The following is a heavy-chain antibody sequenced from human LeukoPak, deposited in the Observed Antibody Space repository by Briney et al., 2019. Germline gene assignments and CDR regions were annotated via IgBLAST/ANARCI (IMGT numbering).Heavy chain of an antibody. Sequence: SQTLSLTCAISGDSVSSNSAAWNWIRQSPSRGLEWLGRTYYRSKWYNDYAVSVKSRITINPDTSKNQFSLQLNSVTPEDTAVYYCARAFYQRATYYYDSSGYILDHWGQGTLVTVSS. CDR1: GDSVSSNSAA. D-gene: IGHD3-22*01. CDR3: ARAFYQRATYYYDSSGYILDH. J-gene: IGHJ4*02. V-gene: IGHV6-1*01. CDR2: TYYRSKWYN.